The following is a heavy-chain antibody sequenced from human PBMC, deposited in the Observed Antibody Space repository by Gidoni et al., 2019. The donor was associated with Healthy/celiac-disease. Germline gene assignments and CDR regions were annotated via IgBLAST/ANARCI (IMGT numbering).Heavy chain of an antibody. CDR3: ARGDYDILTGYLVDY. CDR1: GGSIRSYY. Sequence: QVQLQESGPGLVKPSETLSLPCTVSGGSIRSYYWSWIRQPPGKGLEWIGYIYYSGSTNYNPSLKSRVTISVDTSKNQFSLKLSSVTAADTAVYYCARGDYDILTGYLVDYWGQGTLVTVSS. CDR2: IYYSGST. V-gene: IGHV4-59*01. J-gene: IGHJ4*02. D-gene: IGHD3-9*01.